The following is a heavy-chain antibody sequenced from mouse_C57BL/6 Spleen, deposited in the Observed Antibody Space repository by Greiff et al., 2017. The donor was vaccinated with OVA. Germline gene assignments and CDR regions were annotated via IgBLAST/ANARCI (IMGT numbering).Heavy chain of an antibody. CDR1: GYSITSGYY. Sequence: EVKVEESGPGLVKPSQSLSLTCSVTGYSITSGYYWNWIRQFPGNKLEWMGYISYDGSNNYNPSLKNRISITRDTSKNQFFLKLNSVTTEDTATYYCARDYYGSSYGGFAYWGQGTLVTVSA. CDR2: ISYDGSN. CDR3: ARDYYGSSYGGFAY. J-gene: IGHJ3*01. V-gene: IGHV3-6*01. D-gene: IGHD1-1*01.